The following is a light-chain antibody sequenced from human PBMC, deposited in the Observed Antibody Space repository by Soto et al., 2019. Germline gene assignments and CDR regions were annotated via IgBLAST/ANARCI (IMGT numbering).Light chain of an antibody. J-gene: IGKJ2*01. CDR3: QQTFSPPQV. CDR2: AES. CDR1: QSTSSF. Sequence: DIQMTQSPSSLSAAVGDRVTVTCRASQSTSSFLIWYQQKTGKAAKLLIYAESSLQSGVPSRFSGSGSGTDFSLTISSLQPEDFATYYFQQTFSPPQVFGQGTKLEI. V-gene: IGKV1-39*01.